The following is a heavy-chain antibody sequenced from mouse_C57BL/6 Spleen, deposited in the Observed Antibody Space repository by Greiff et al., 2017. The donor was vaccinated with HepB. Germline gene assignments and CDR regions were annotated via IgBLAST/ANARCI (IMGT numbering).Heavy chain of an antibody. CDR1: GYTFTSYW. Sequence: QVQLQQPGAELVKPGASVKMSCKASGYTFTSYWITWVKQRPGQGLEWIGDIYPGSGSTNYNEKFKSKATLTVDTSSSTAYMQLSSLTSEDSAVYYCAREGVYYDYDEAYWGQGTLVTVSA. CDR2: IYPGSGST. J-gene: IGHJ3*01. CDR3: AREGVYYDYDEAY. D-gene: IGHD2-4*01. V-gene: IGHV1-55*01.